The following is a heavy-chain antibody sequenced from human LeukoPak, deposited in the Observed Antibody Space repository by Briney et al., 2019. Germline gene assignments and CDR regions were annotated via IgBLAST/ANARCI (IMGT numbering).Heavy chain of an antibody. CDR3: AADRQQGGSGSYWFDP. V-gene: IGHV4-59*01. CDR2: AYHSGST. Sequence: SETLSLTCTVSRGSITTYYWSWIRQSAGKGLEWIGNAYHSGSTTYNPSLKSRVTISVDTSKNQFSLRMTSVTTADTAVYYCAADRQQGGSGSYWFDPWGQGTQVTVSS. J-gene: IGHJ5*02. CDR1: RGSITTYY. D-gene: IGHD3-10*01.